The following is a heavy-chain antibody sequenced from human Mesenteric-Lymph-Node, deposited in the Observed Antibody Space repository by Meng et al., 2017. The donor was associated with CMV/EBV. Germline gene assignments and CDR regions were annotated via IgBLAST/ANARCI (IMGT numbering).Heavy chain of an antibody. CDR1: GDSVSSNSVA. CDR2: TYYRSRWYN. Sequence: SETLSLTCAISGDSVSSNSVAWNWLRQSPSRGLEWLGSTYYRSRWYNDYAVSLKSRITMNLDHSKNQFSLQLNSVIPEDTAVYYFAREGRASSSNWFDPWGQGILVTVSS. V-gene: IGHV6-1*01. CDR3: AREGRASSSNWFDP. D-gene: IGHD6-6*01. J-gene: IGHJ5*02.